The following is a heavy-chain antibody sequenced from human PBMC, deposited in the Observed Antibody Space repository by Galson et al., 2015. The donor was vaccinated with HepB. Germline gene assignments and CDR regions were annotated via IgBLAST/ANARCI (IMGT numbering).Heavy chain of an antibody. CDR3: TRGDGIAATIIHYYYGMDV. J-gene: IGHJ6*02. CDR1: GFTFGDYA. Sequence: SLRLSCAASGFTFGDYAMSWVRQAPGKGLEWVGFIRSKAYGGTTEYAASVKGRFTISRDDSKSIAYLQMNSLKTEDTAVYYCTRGDGIAATIIHYYYGMDVWGQGTLVTVSS. V-gene: IGHV3-49*04. D-gene: IGHD5-12*01. CDR2: IRSKAYGGTT.